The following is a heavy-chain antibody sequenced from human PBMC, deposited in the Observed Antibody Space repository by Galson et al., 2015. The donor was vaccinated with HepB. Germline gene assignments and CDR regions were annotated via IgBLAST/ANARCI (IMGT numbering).Heavy chain of an antibody. J-gene: IGHJ4*02. D-gene: IGHD1-26*01. V-gene: IGHV1-2*02. CDR2: IFPNSGGT. Sequence: SVKVSCKASKYTFSDYYIHWVRQAPGQGLEWMGWIFPNSGGTTYAQVFQGRVTLASDTSINTAYMYLSSLTSDDTAVYNCARGRSKWELLRDYFDYWGQGTLVTVSS. CDR3: ARGRSKWELLRDYFDY. CDR1: KYTFSDYY.